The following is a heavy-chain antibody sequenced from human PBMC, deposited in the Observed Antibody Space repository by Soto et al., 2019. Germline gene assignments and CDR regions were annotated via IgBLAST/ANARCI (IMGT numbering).Heavy chain of an antibody. CDR2: ISGSGGST. D-gene: IGHD5-12*01. V-gene: IGHV3-23*01. J-gene: IGHJ4*02. Sequence: GGSLRLSCAASGFTFSSYAMSWVRQAPGKGLEWVSAISGSGGSTYYADSVKGRFTISRDNSKNTLYLQMNSLRAEDTAVYYCAKDRLGYGVPGYFDYWGQGTLVTVSS. CDR3: AKDRLGYGVPGYFDY. CDR1: GFTFSSYA.